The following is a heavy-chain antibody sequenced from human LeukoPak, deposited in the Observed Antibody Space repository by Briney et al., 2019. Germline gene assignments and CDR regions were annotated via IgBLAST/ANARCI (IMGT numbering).Heavy chain of an antibody. V-gene: IGHV3-11*04. D-gene: IGHD5-18*01. CDR3: AGSSGYSYGYIDY. CDR2: ISSSGSTI. CDR1: GFTFSDYY. Sequence: GGSLRLSCAASGFTFSDYYMSWIRQAPGKGLEWVSYISSSGSTIYYADSVKGRFIISRDNAKNSLYLQMNSLRAEDTAVYYCAGSSGYSYGYIDYWGQGTLVTVSS. J-gene: IGHJ4*02.